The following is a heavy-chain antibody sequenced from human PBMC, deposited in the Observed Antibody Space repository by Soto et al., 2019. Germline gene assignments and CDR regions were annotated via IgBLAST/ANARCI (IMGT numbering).Heavy chain of an antibody. CDR1: GGSMNSYY. V-gene: IGHV4-59*01. D-gene: IGHD3-16*01. CDR3: VRSGHSFGGVM. Sequence: SEALSLPCTVAGGSMNSYYGSCVRQPPGKGLEWIGYMYYSGGSNSNPSLKGRVTISVDTSKNQISLKLTSVPAADTAVYYCVRSGHSFGGVMWGQGTLVTVSS. CDR2: MYYSGGS. J-gene: IGHJ4*02.